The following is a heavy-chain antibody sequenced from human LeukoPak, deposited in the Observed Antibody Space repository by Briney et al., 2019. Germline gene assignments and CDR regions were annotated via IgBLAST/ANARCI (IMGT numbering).Heavy chain of an antibody. CDR3: ARDRDSYGDFDY. J-gene: IGHJ4*02. V-gene: IGHV4-30-2*01. Sequence: SETLSLTCTVSGGSISSGGYYWSWIRQPPGKGLEWIGYIYHSGSTYYNPSLKSRVTISVDRSKNQFSLKLSSVTAADTAVYYCARDRDSYGDFDYWGQGTLVTVSS. CDR2: IYHSGST. CDR1: GGSISSGGYY. D-gene: IGHD5-18*01.